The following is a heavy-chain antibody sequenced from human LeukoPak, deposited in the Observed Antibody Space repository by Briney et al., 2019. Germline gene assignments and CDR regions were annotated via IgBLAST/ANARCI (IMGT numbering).Heavy chain of an antibody. J-gene: IGHJ4*02. CDR3: ARGGYFSFDY. V-gene: IGHV3-23*01. CDR2: ITANTRGSIT. Sequence: PGGSLRLSCVTSGFSFSTYDMSWVRQAPGKGLEWVSGITANTRGSITYYADSVKGRFTISRDSSKDTLYLQMSSLRAEDTAVYFCARGGYFSFDYWGQGTLVTVSS. CDR1: GFSFSTYD. D-gene: IGHD2/OR15-2a*01.